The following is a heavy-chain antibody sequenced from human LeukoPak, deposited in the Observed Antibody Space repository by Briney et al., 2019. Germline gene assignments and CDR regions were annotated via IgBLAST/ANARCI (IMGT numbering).Heavy chain of an antibody. Sequence: SETLSLTCTVSGGSISSYYWSWLRQPPGKGLEWIGYIRYSGTTNYNPSLKSRVTMSVDTSKKQFSLNLTFVNAADTAVYYCARGNGFHAYWGQGTLVTVSS. CDR1: GGSISSYY. D-gene: IGHD2-2*01. CDR3: ARGNGFHAY. J-gene: IGHJ1*01. CDR2: IRYSGTT. V-gene: IGHV4-59*01.